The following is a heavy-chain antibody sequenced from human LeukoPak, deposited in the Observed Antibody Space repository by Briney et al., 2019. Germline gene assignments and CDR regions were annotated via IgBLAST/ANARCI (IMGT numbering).Heavy chain of an antibody. D-gene: IGHD1-1*01. V-gene: IGHV3-7*03. CDR2: IKQERGQE. CDR3: ARDIRHSSHDYFYGLDV. J-gene: IGHJ6*02. Sequence: QTGGSLRLSCVASGLTVSNHWMSWVRQAPGKGLEWVANIKQERGQEYYVDSVKGRFTISKDSAKNSLYLQMNSLRVEDTAMYYCARDIRHSSHDYFYGLDVWGQGATVTVSS. CDR1: GLTVSNHW.